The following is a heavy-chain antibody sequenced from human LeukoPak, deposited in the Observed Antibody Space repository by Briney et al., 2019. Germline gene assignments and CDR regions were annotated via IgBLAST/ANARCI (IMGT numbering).Heavy chain of an antibody. Sequence: GGTLRLSCAASGFTFSSYGMSWVRQAPGKGLEWVSAISGSGGSTYYADSVKGRFTISRDNAKNSLYLQMDSLKVEDTAVYYCARCTTGRTFGSLREIKRSREIDYWGQGTLVTVSS. CDR1: GFTFSSYG. CDR2: ISGSGGST. D-gene: IGHD1-1*01. V-gene: IGHV3-23*01. J-gene: IGHJ4*02. CDR3: ARCTTGRTFGSLREIKRSREIDY.